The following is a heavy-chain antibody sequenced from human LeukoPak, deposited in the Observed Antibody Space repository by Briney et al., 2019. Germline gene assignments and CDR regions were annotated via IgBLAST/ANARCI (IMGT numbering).Heavy chain of an antibody. CDR1: GYTFSNYY. Sequence: ASVKVSCKASGYTFSNYYMHWVRQAPGQGLEWMGWINPSSGGTNFAQKFQGRVTMTRDTSITTAYMELTRLTSDDTAVYYCAPATATFDNWGQGTLVTVSS. CDR2: INPSSGGT. D-gene: IGHD5-24*01. J-gene: IGHJ4*02. CDR3: APATATFDN. V-gene: IGHV1-2*02.